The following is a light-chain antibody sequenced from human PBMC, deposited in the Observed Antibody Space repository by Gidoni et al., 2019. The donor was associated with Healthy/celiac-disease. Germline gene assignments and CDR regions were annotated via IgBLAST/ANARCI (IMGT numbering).Light chain of an antibody. V-gene: IGLV3-1*01. CDR2: QDS. J-gene: IGLJ2*01. CDR1: KLGDKY. CDR3: QAWDSSTVV. Sequence: SYELTHPPSVSVSPGQTASITRSGDKLGDKYACWYQQKPGQSPVLVIYQDSKRPSGIPERFSGSNSGNTATLTISGTQAVDEADYYCQAWDSSTVVFGGGTKLTVL.